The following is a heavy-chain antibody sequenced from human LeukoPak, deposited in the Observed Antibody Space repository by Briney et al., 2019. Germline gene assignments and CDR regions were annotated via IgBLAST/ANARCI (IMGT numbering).Heavy chain of an antibody. CDR2: IYTSGST. CDR1: GGSISSGSYY. V-gene: IGHV4-61*02. CDR3: ARGSYFDWFNYFDY. D-gene: IGHD3-9*01. J-gene: IGHJ4*02. Sequence: SQTLSLTCTVSGGSISSGSYYWSWIRQPAGKGLEWIGRIYTSGSTNYNPPLKSRVTISVDTSKNQFSLKLSSVTAADTAVYYCARGSYFDWFNYFDYWGQGTLVTVSS.